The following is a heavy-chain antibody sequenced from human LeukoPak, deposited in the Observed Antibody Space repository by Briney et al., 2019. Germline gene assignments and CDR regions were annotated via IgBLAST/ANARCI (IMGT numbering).Heavy chain of an antibody. V-gene: IGHV4-4*07. CDR3: ARGYCSSTSCYRDFDY. CDR1: GGSISSYY. Sequence: SETLSLTCTVSGGSISSYYWSWIRQPAGKGLEWIGRIYTSGSTNYNPSLKSRVTMSVDTSKNQFSLKLSSVTAADTAVYYCARGYCSSTSCYRDFDYWGQGTLVTVSS. J-gene: IGHJ4*02. D-gene: IGHD2-2*02. CDR2: IYTSGST.